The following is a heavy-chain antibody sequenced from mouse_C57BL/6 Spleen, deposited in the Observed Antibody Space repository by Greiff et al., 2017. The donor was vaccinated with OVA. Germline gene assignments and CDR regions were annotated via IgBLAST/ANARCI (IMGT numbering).Heavy chain of an antibody. V-gene: IGHV1-82*01. D-gene: IGHD1-1*01. CDR3: ARFTTVVAKGFDY. J-gene: IGHJ2*01. Sequence: QVQLQQSGPELVKPGASVKISCKASGYAFSSSWMNWVKQRPGKGLEWIGRIYPGDGDTNYNGKFKGKATLTADKSSSTAYMQLSSLTSEDSAVYFCARFTTVVAKGFDYWGQGTTLTVSS. CDR1: GYAFSSSW. CDR2: IYPGDGDT.